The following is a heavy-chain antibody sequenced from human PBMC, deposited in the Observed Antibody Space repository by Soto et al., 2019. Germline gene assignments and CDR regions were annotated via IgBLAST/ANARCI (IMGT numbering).Heavy chain of an antibody. J-gene: IGHJ5*02. V-gene: IGHV3-33*01. CDR1: GFKFRNYA. CDR3: ARAHTMMILDRFDP. Sequence: VGSLRLSCAASGFKFRNYAIHWVRQAPGKGLEWLAVIWFDGSKKYYADSVKGRFTISRDNSKNTVYLDMNSLTADDSGVFYCARAHTMMILDRFDPWGHGTLVTVSS. CDR2: IWFDGSKK. D-gene: IGHD3-22*01.